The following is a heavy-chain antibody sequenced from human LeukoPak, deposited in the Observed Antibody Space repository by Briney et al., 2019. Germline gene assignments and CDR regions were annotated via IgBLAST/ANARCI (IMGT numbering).Heavy chain of an antibody. J-gene: IGHJ4*02. CDR1: GFTFSSYA. CDR3: ARDHRDIVATISYFDY. CDR2: ISYDGSNK. V-gene: IGHV3-30*01. Sequence: GRSLRLSCAASGFTFSSYAMHWVRQAPGKGLEWVAVISYDGSNKYYADSVKGRFTISRDNSKNTLYLQMNSLRAEDTAVYYCARDHRDIVATISYFDYWGQGTLVTVPS. D-gene: IGHD5-12*01.